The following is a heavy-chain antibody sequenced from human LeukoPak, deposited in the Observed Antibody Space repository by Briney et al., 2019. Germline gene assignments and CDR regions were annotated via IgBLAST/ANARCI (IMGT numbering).Heavy chain of an antibody. J-gene: IGHJ4*02. Sequence: GGSLRLSCAGSGFTFSSYGFHWVRQAPGKGLEWVAVISNDGSNKYSAASVKDRFTISRDNSRNTLYLQMNSLRAEDTAVYYCAKDSHYGGNSKEYYFDYWGQGTLVTVSS. CDR2: ISNDGSNK. V-gene: IGHV3-30-3*01. CDR3: AKDSHYGGNSKEYYFDY. CDR1: GFTFSSYG. D-gene: IGHD4-23*01.